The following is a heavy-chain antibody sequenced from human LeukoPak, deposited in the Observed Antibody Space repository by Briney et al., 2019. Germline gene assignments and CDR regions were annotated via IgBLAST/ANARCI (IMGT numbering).Heavy chain of an antibody. J-gene: IGHJ4*02. CDR3: ARTSGSYSRDFDY. CDR2: INHSGST. D-gene: IGHD1-26*01. V-gene: IGHV4-34*01. CDR1: GGSFSGYY. Sequence: SETLSLTCAVYGGSFSGYYWSWIRQPPGKGLEWIGEINHSGSTNYNPSLKSRVTISVDTSKNQFSLKLSSVTAADTAVYYCARTSGSYSRDFDYWGQGTLVTVSS.